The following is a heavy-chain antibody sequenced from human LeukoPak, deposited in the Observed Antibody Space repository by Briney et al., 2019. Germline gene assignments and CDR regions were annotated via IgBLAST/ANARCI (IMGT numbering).Heavy chain of an antibody. Sequence: GGSLRLSCAASGFTFSTSIMHWVRQAPGKGLEWVAVISYDGNNKYYADSVKGRFTISRDNSKSTLYVQMNSLRAEDTAVYYCAKDTRGYSSGWYDYWGQGTLVTVSS. CDR3: AKDTRGYSSGWYDY. CDR2: ISYDGNNK. D-gene: IGHD6-19*01. V-gene: IGHV3-30*18. J-gene: IGHJ4*02. CDR1: GFTFSTSI.